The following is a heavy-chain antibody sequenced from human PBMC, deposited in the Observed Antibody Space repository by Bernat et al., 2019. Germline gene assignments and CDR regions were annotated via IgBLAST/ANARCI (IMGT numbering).Heavy chain of an antibody. Sequence: QVQLQQWGAGLLKPSETLSLTCAVYGGSFSGYYWSWIRQPPGKGLEWIGEINHGGFTSHHPSLKSRVTISLDTSKNQFSLKLTYLTAADTAVYYCARTATVTTSCFDSGGQGTLVTVSS. CDR1: GGSFSGYY. V-gene: IGHV4-34*02. D-gene: IGHD4-17*01. CDR2: INHGGFT. CDR3: ARTATVTTSCFDS. J-gene: IGHJ4*02.